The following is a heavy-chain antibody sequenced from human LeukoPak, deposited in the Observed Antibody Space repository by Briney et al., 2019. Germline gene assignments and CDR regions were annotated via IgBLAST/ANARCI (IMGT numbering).Heavy chain of an antibody. CDR3: AKDRLYSGSSEFDC. Sequence: GGSLSLSFVASGFTFSTNALSKVRQALGKGLEWVSSFGIGGRTYYADSVKGRFTISRDNSRNTLYLQMNSLRAEHTAIYYCAKDRLYSGSSEFDCWGQGTLVTVSS. V-gene: IGHV3-23*01. CDR2: FGIGGRT. J-gene: IGHJ4*02. CDR1: GFTFSTNA. D-gene: IGHD1-26*01.